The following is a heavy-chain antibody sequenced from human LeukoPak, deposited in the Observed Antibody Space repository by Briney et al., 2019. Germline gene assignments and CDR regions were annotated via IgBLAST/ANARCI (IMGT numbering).Heavy chain of an antibody. Sequence: KPSETLSLTCTVSGGSISSSTYSWGWVRQPPGKGLEWIGTIYSSGTTYYNPSLKSRVTISVDTSKNQFSLKLSSVTAADTAVYYCARASSPELQLYYGMDVWGQGTTVTVSS. V-gene: IGHV4-39*07. J-gene: IGHJ6*02. CDR1: GGSISSSTYS. D-gene: IGHD5-18*01. CDR3: ARASSPELQLYYGMDV. CDR2: IYSSGTT.